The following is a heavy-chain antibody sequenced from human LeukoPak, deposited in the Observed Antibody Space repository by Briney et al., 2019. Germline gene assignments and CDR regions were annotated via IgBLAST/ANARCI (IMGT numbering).Heavy chain of an antibody. CDR1: GFTVSSNY. Sequence: RGGSLRLSCAASGFTVSSNYMSWVRQAPGKGLEWVSVIYSGGSTYYADSVKGRFTISRDNSKNTLYLQMNSLRAEDTAVYYCATAAGDYYYGMDVWGQGTTVTVSS. J-gene: IGHJ6*02. V-gene: IGHV3-53*01. D-gene: IGHD1-1*01. CDR2: IYSGGST. CDR3: ATAAGDYYYGMDV.